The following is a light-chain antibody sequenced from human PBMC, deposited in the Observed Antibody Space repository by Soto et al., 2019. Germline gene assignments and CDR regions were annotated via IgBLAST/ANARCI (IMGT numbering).Light chain of an antibody. CDR1: SSNIGAGYA. Sequence: QLVLTQPPSVSGAPGQRVTISCTGSSSNIGAGYAVHWYQQLPGTAPRLLISDNNNRPSGVPDRFSVSKSGTSASLAIAGLQAEDEADYYCQSSDNSHDWDVVFGGGTKLTVL. V-gene: IGLV1-40*01. CDR2: DNN. J-gene: IGLJ2*01. CDR3: QSSDNSHDWDVV.